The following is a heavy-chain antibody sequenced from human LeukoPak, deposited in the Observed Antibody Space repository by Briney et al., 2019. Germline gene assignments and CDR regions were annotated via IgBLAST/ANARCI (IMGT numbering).Heavy chain of an antibody. Sequence: GGSLRLSCAASGFTSSSYWMTWVRQAPGKGLEWVANIKQDGNEKYYVDSVKGRFTISRDNAKNSLYLQMNSLRAEDTAVYYCASGFDSRFFDKWGQGTLATVSS. CDR3: ASGFDSRFFDK. V-gene: IGHV3-7*01. CDR1: GFTSSSYW. D-gene: IGHD3-22*01. J-gene: IGHJ4*02. CDR2: IKQDGNEK.